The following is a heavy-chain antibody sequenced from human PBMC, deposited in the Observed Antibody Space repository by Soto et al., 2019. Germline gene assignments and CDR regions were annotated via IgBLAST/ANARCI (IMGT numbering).Heavy chain of an antibody. D-gene: IGHD5-18*01. CDR2: IKSKTDGGTT. CDR1: GFTFSNAW. J-gene: IGHJ4*02. V-gene: IGHV3-15*07. CDR3: TTDRLRGYSYAVHFDY. Sequence: EVQLVESGGGLVKPGGSRRLSCAASGFTFSNAWMNWVRQAPGKGLEWVGRIKSKTDGGTTDYAAPVKGRFTISRDDSKNTLYLQMNSLKTEDTAVYYCTTDRLRGYSYAVHFDYWGQGTLVTVSS.